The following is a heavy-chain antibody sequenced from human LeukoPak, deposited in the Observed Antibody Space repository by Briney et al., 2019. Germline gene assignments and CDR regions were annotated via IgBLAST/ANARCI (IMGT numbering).Heavy chain of an antibody. J-gene: IGHJ4*02. CDR3: VRDNDWAFHY. V-gene: IGHV3-23*01. Sequence: PGGSLRLSCAASGFTFSTYAMSWVRQAPGKGLEWVSYINHSDADSVKGRFTISRDTAKKTLYLQMNSLSDDDTAVYYCVRDNDWAFHYWGQGTMVSVCS. CDR1: GFTFSTYA. D-gene: IGHD3-9*01. CDR2: INHS.